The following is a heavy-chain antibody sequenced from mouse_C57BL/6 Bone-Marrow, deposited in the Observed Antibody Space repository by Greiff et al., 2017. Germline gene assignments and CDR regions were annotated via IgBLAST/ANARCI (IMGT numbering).Heavy chain of an antibody. CDR2: IHPNSGST. D-gene: IGHD2-10*01. V-gene: IGHV1-64*01. J-gene: IGHJ1*03. CDR3: ASPLPYWYFDV. Sequence: QVQLQQPGAELVKPGASVKLSCKASGYTFTSYWMHWVKQRPGQGLEWIGMIHPNSGSTNYNEKFKSKATLTVDKSSSTAYMQLSSLTSEDSAVYYCASPLPYWYFDVWGTGTTVTVSS. CDR1: GYTFTSYW.